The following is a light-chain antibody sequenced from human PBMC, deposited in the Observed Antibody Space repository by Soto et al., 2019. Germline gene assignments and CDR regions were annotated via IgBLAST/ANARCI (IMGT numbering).Light chain of an antibody. Sequence: DIHMTQSPSSLSASVGDRVTLAXRASQSISRNLNWYQQDPGKAPKXXIDXGSDRASGVPDRFSGSGSGTDFTLKISRVEAEDVGVYYCMQTLQTMTFGQGTKVDIK. CDR2: XGS. CDR1: QSISRN. V-gene: IGKV1-39*01. CDR3: MQTLQTMT. J-gene: IGKJ1*01.